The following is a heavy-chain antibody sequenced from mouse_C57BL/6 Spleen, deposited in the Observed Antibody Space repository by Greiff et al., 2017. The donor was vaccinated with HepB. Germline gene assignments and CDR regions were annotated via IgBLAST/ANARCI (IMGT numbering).Heavy chain of an antibody. D-gene: IGHD4-1*02. J-gene: IGHJ2*01. CDR1: GFTFSNYW. V-gene: IGHV6-3*01. CDR3: TDPTGLDY. Sequence: DVKLEESGGGLVQPGGSMKLPCVASGFTFSNYWMNWVRQSPEKGLEWIAQIRLKSDNYGTHYAESVKGRFTISRDDSKSSVYLQMNNLRAEDTGIYYCTDPTGLDYWGQGTTLTVSS. CDR2: IRLKSDNYGT.